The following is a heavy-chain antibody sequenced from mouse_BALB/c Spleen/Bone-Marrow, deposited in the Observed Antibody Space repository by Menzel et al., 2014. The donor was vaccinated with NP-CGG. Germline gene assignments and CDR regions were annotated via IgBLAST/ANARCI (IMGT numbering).Heavy chain of an antibody. Sequence: EVLLVESGAGLVQPGGSLRLSCATSGFTFTDYYMSWVRQPPGKALEWLGFIRNKAKGYTTEYSATVKGRFTMSRDNPQSVLYLHMNTLRAENSATYYCAGDISYGNAWYFDGWGEGTTVTVSS. CDR1: GFTFTDYY. D-gene: IGHD2-1*01. CDR3: AGDISYGNAWYFDG. CDR2: IRNKAKGYTT. V-gene: IGHV7-3*02. J-gene: IGHJ1*01.